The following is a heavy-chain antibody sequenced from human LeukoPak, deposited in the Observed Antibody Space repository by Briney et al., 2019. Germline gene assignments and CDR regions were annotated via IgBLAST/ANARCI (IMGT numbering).Heavy chain of an antibody. CDR1: GVSMSTYY. J-gene: IGHJ4*02. CDR2: IYTSGST. V-gene: IGHV4-4*09. D-gene: IGHD2-2*01. Sequence: SETLSLTCSVWGVSMSTYYGSWIRQPPGKGLEDIGYIYTSGSTNYNPSLKSRVTISVDTSKTQFSLTLSSVTAADTAVSYCPRPFPLTTSPSLPSFDYWGQGTLVTVSS. CDR3: PRPFPLTTSPSLPSFDY.